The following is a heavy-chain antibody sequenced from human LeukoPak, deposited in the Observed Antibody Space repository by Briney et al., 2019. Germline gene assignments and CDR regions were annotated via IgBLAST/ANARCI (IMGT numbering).Heavy chain of an antibody. Sequence: GGSLRLSCAASGFTFSNYAMHWVRQAPGKGLEWVAVISYDGSNKYYADSVKGRFTISRDNSKNTLYLQMNSLRAEDTAVYYCARGSRDGYNHGVAGSWFDPWGQGTPVTVSS. CDR2: ISYDGSNK. CDR3: ARGSRDGYNHGVAGSWFDP. D-gene: IGHD5-24*01. CDR1: GFTFSNYA. V-gene: IGHV3-30-3*01. J-gene: IGHJ5*02.